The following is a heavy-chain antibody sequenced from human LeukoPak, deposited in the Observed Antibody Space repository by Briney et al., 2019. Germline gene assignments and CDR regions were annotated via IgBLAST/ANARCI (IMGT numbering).Heavy chain of an antibody. D-gene: IGHD6-13*01. CDR1: GFTVSSNY. CDR3: ARVGSSWLYYFDY. CDR2: IYSGGST. V-gene: IGHV3-53*01. Sequence: GGSLRLSCAASGFTVSSNYMSWVRQAPGKGLEWVSVIYSGGSTYYADSVKGRFTISRDNSKNTLYLQMNSLRAEDTAVYCCARVGSSWLYYFDYWGQGTLVTVSS. J-gene: IGHJ4*02.